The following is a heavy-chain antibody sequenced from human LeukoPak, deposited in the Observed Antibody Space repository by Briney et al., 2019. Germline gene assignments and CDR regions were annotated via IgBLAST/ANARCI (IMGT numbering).Heavy chain of an antibody. D-gene: IGHD3-10*01. J-gene: IGHJ5*02. Sequence: GGSLRLSCAASGFIFSTYWMSWVRQAPGKGLEWVANIKEDGSEKYYVDSVKGRFTISRDNAKNSLYLQMNSLRAEDTAVYYCARGINYYGSGSYTFDPWGQGTLVTVSS. V-gene: IGHV3-7*01. CDR3: ARGINYYGSGSYTFDP. CDR2: IKEDGSEK. CDR1: GFIFSTYW.